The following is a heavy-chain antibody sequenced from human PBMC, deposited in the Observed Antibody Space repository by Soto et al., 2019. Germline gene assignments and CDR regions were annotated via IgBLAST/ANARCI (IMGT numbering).Heavy chain of an antibody. V-gene: IGHV4-31*02. Sequence: SETLSLTCTVSGGSISSGGYYWSWIRQHPGKGLEWIGYIYYSGSTYYNPSLKSRVTISVDTSKNQFSLKLSSVTAADTAVYYCARERGCSGGSCYYFDYWGQGTLVTVSS. J-gene: IGHJ4*02. CDR1: GGSISSGGYY. CDR2: IYYSGST. D-gene: IGHD2-15*01. CDR3: ARERGCSGGSCYYFDY.